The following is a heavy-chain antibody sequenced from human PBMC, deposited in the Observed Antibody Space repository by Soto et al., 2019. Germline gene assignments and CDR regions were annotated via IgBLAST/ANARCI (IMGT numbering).Heavy chain of an antibody. Sequence: SETLSLTCTVSGGSINPYYWGWIRQPPGKGLERIGNIYYSGTTNYHPSLKSRVTISLDTSKNQFSLKLSSVTAADTAVYYCARLGGYYQAFDSWGQGTLVTVSS. J-gene: IGHJ4*02. V-gene: IGHV4-59*08. D-gene: IGHD3-22*01. CDR3: ARLGGYYQAFDS. CDR1: GGSINPYY. CDR2: IYYSGTT.